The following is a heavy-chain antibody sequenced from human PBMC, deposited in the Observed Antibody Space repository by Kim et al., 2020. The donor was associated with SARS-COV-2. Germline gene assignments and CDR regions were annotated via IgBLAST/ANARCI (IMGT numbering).Heavy chain of an antibody. CDR3: ARFSGWPFDY. Sequence: SETLSLTCTVSGDSVSGSSWWSWVRQPPGKGLEWIGEMYHSGNTNYNPSLRSRVTISVDKSKNQFSLKLTSVTAADTAVYYCARFSGWPFDYWGQGTLVT. D-gene: IGHD6-19*01. CDR1: GDSVSGSSW. V-gene: IGHV4-4*02. CDR2: MYHSGNT. J-gene: IGHJ4*02.